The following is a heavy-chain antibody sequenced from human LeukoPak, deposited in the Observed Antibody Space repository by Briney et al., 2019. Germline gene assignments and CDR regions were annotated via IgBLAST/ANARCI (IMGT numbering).Heavy chain of an antibody. CDR3: AKDTIDYYDNSRYYRG. Sequence: PGGSLRLSCAASGFTFSSYAMSWVRQAPGKGLEWVSGVSGSGSSTYYADSVKGRFTVSRDNSKDTLYLQMNSLRAEDTAVYYCAKDTIDYYDNSRYYRGWGQGTLVTVSS. CDR2: VSGSGSST. CDR1: GFTFSSYA. D-gene: IGHD3-22*01. J-gene: IGHJ4*02. V-gene: IGHV3-23*01.